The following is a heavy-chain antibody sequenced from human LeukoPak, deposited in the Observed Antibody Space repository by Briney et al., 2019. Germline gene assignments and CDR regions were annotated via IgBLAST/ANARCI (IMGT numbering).Heavy chain of an antibody. CDR2: INVDGSST. J-gene: IGHJ4*02. CDR3: AGSAYYYDSSGYYMVDY. D-gene: IGHD3-22*01. CDR1: GFTFRSHA. Sequence: PGGSLRLSCVGSGFTFRSHAMSWVRQAPEKGLVWVSRINVDGSSTSYADSVKGRFTISRDNAKNTLYLQMSNLRAEDTAVYYCAGSAYYYDSSGYYMVDYWGQGTLVSVSS. V-gene: IGHV3-74*01.